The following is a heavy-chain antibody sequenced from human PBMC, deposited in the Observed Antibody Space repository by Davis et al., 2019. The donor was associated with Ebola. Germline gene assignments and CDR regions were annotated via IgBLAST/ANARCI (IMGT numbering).Heavy chain of an antibody. CDR3: ARGFFLVVVTAIRNWFDP. CDR2: ISYDGSNK. CDR1: GFTFSSYA. D-gene: IGHD2-21*02. J-gene: IGHJ5*02. V-gene: IGHV3-30-3*01. Sequence: GESLKISCAASGFTFSSYAMHWVRQAPGKGLEWVAVISYDGSNKYYADSVKGRFTISRDNSKNTLYLQMNSLRAEDTAVYYCARGFFLVVVTAIRNWFDPWGQGTLVTVSS.